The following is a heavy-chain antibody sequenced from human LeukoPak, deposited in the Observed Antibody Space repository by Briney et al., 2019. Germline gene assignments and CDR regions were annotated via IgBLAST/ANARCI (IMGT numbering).Heavy chain of an antibody. J-gene: IGHJ4*02. CDR2: ISGGGSTI. CDR1: GFTFSDYY. D-gene: IGHD4-17*01. CDR3: AKVATVTTYALADY. Sequence: PGGSLRLSCAASGFTFSDYYMSWIRQAPGKGLEWISYISGGGSTIYYADSVKGRFTISRDNAKNSLNLQMNSLRAEDTAIYYCAKVATVTTYALADYWGQGTLVTVSS. V-gene: IGHV3-11*01.